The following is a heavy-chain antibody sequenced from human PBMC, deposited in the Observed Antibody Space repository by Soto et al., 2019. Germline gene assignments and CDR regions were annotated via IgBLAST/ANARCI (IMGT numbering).Heavy chain of an antibody. D-gene: IGHD3-10*01. CDR2: INHSGST. J-gene: IGHJ5*02. CDR1: GGSFSGYY. Sequence: QVQLQQWGAGLLKPSETLSLTCAVYGGSFSGYYWSWIRQPPGKGLEWIGEINHSGSTNYNPSLKSRVTISVDTSKNQFSLKLSSVTAADTAVYYGARTYYYGSGSYWRFDPWGQGTLGTVSS. CDR3: ARTYYYGSGSYWRFDP. V-gene: IGHV4-34*01.